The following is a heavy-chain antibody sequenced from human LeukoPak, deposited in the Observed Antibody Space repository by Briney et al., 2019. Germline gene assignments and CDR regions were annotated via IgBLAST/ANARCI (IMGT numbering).Heavy chain of an antibody. D-gene: IGHD6-19*01. CDR1: GYPIGLDYY. CDR2: FHRGRI. Sequence: PSETLSLTCKVSGYPIGLDYYWVWIRQAPGRGLQWIGGFHRGRIQYNSALKSRVTISIDSSKTQLSLKLSSVTAADTAVYYCARAASIAVTGTFWFDPWGQGTLVTVSS. J-gene: IGHJ5*02. V-gene: IGHV4-38-2*02. CDR3: ARAASIAVTGTFWFDP.